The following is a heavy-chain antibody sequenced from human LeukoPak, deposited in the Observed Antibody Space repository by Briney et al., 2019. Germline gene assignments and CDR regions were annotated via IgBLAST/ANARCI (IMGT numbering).Heavy chain of an antibody. CDR2: FRYTGDST. D-gene: IGHD3-22*01. CDR1: GFTFSSSA. J-gene: IGHJ4*02. CDR3: AKVHSYSGYPTLFDY. Sequence: GGSLRLSCAASGFTFSSSAMSWVRQAPGKGLEWVAGFRYTGDSTYYADSVKGRFIISRDNSKNTLYLQMNSLRAEDTAVYYCAKVHSYSGYPTLFDYWGQGTLVTVSS. V-gene: IGHV3-23*01.